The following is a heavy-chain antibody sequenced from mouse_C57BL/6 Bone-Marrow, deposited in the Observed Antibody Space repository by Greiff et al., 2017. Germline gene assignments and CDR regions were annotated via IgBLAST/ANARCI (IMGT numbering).Heavy chain of an antibody. CDR2: IDPENGDT. V-gene: IGHV14-4*01. Sequence: EVQLLQSGAELVRPGASVKLSCTASGFNIKDDYMHWVKQTPEQGLEWIGWIDPENGDTEYASKFQGKTTISADTSSNTAYLQLSSLTSEDTAVYYCTGLGNYFDYWGQGTTLTVSS. D-gene: IGHD3-1*01. CDR1: GFNIKDDY. CDR3: TGLGNYFDY. J-gene: IGHJ2*01.